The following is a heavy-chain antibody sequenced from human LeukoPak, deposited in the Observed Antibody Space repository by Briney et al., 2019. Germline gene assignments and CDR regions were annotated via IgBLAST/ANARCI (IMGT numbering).Heavy chain of an antibody. CDR2: ITTSSGYI. Sequence: GGSLRLSCAASGVIFSSYSMNWVRQAPGKGLEWVSSITTSSGYINYADSVKGRFTISRDNAKNSLYLQMNSLRAEDTAVYYCATQTTTLHFDPWGQGTLVTVSS. CDR1: GVIFSSYS. D-gene: IGHD1-1*01. J-gene: IGHJ5*02. CDR3: ATQTTTLHFDP. V-gene: IGHV3-21*01.